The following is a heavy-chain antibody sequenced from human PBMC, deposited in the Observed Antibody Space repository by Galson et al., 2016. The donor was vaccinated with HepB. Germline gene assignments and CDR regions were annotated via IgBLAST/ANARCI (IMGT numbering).Heavy chain of an antibody. D-gene: IGHD3-3*01. CDR2: IYPGDSDT. CDR3: AGRSADAFDI. CDR1: GYSFTSYW. V-gene: IGHV5-51*01. J-gene: IGHJ3*02. Sequence: QSGAEVKKLGESLTISCEGSGYSFTSYWIGWVRQMPGKGLEWMGTIYPGDSDTRYGTSSQGQVTISAEKSISSAYLQWNSLKASDTDRYYCAGRSADAFDIWGQGTMVTVSS.